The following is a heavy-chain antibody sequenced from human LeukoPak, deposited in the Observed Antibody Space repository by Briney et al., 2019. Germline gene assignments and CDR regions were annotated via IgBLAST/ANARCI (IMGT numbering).Heavy chain of an antibody. J-gene: IGHJ5*02. V-gene: IGHV4-59*12. CDR3: ARSSSSSGWFDP. CDR2: IYYSGST. D-gene: IGHD6-6*01. Sequence: SETLSLTCTVSGDSISSYYWSWIRQPPGKGLEWIGYIYYSGSTNYNPSLKSRVTISVDTSKNQFSLKLSSVTAADTAVYYCARSSSSSGWFDPWGQGTLVTVSS. CDR1: GDSISSYY.